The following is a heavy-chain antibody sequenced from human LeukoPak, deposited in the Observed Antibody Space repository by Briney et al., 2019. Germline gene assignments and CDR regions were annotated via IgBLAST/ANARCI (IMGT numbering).Heavy chain of an antibody. CDR2: INSDGSST. Sequence: GGSLRLFCAASGFTFSSYWMHWVRQAPGKGLVWVSRINSDGSSTSYADSVKGRFTISRDNAKNTLYLQMNSLRAEDTAVYYCARVGDYYDSSGYYSFFDAIDIWGQGTMVTVSS. CDR3: ARVGDYYDSSGYYSFFDAIDI. D-gene: IGHD3-22*01. V-gene: IGHV3-74*01. CDR1: GFTFSSYW. J-gene: IGHJ3*02.